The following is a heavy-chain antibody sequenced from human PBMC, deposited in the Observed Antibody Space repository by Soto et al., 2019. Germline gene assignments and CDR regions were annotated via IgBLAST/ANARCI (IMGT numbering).Heavy chain of an antibody. V-gene: IGHV1-2*02. CDR1: GYTFTAYY. CDR2: INPKFGDT. J-gene: IGHJ6*02. CDR3: ARNMDYYYGRGSGNGHGV. Sequence: QVQLVQSGAEVKEPGDSVRVSCEASGYTFTAYYIHWVRRAPGQGLEWMGWINPKFGDTTYAQDFQGRVSMTRDMSISTAYMELSRLTSDDTAIYYCARNMDYYYGRGSGNGHGVWGQGTTVTVFS. D-gene: IGHD3-10*02.